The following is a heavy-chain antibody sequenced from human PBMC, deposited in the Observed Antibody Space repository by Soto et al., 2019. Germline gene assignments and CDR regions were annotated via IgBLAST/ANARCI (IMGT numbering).Heavy chain of an antibody. J-gene: IGHJ4*02. D-gene: IGHD2-2*01. V-gene: IGHV3-49*03. CDR2: IRGKAYGGTT. CDR1: GSTFGDHD. Sequence: SLRLSCTTSGSTFGDHDMSWLRQAPGKGLEWLGFIRGKAYGGTTEYAASVKGRFAMSRDDSQGIAYLQMNSLKTEDTAVYYCARVGCTSTSCYYLFDFWGQGSLVTVSS. CDR3: ARVGCTSTSCYYLFDF.